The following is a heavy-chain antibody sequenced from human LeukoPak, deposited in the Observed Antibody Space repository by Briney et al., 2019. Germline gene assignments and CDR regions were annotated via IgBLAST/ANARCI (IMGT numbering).Heavy chain of an antibody. V-gene: IGHV4-4*07. CDR3: ARYNMVRGVIYYYYYMDV. J-gene: IGHJ6*03. CDR2: IYTSGST. Sequence: SETLSLTCTVSGGSISSYYWSWIRQPAGKGLEWIGRIYTSGSTNYNPSLKSRVTMSVVTSKNQFSLKLSSVTAADTAVYYCARYNMVRGVIYYYYYMDVWGKGTTVTVSS. CDR1: GGSISSYY. D-gene: IGHD3-10*01.